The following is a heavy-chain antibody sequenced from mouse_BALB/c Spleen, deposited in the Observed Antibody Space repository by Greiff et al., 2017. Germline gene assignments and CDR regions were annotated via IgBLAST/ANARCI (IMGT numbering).Heavy chain of an antibody. J-gene: IGHJ3*01. V-gene: IGHV10S3*01. D-gene: IGHD2-4*01. CDR2: IRSKSNNYAT. CDR3: VRSTMITTSFAY. Sequence: GGGLVQPKGSLKLSCAASGFTFNTNAMNWVRQAPGKGLEWVARIRSKSNNYATYYADSVKDRFTISRDDSQSMLYLQMNNLKTEDTAMYYCVRSTMITTSFAYWGQGTLVTVSA. CDR1: GFTFNTNA.